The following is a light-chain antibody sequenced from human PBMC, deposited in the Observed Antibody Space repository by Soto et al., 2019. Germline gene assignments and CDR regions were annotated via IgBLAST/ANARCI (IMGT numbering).Light chain of an antibody. CDR2: GAS. Sequence: EIVLTQSPGTLSLSPGERATLSCRASQSVSSSYLAWYQQKPGQAPRLLIYGASSRATGIPDRFSGSGSGTDFPLTISRLEPEDFAVYYCQQYDSPSWTFGQGTKVEIK. V-gene: IGKV3-20*01. CDR3: QQYDSPSWT. J-gene: IGKJ1*01. CDR1: QSVSSSY.